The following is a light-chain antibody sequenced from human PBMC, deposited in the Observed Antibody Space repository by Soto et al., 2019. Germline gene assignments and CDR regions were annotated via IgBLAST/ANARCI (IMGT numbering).Light chain of an antibody. J-gene: IGKJ1*01. V-gene: IGKV3-15*01. CDR1: QSISSN. CDR3: QQYNNWPPT. Sequence: MTQSPATLSASPGERATLTCRASQSISSNLAWYQQKPGQAPRLLIYGASTRATGIPARFSGSGSGTEFTLTISSLQSEDFAVYYCQQYNNWPPTFGQGTKVDI. CDR2: GAS.